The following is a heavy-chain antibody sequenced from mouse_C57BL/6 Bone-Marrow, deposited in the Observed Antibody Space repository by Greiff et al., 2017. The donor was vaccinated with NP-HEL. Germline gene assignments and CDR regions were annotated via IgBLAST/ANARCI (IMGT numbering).Heavy chain of an antibody. Sequence: EVKLMESGGGLVKPGGSLKLSCAASGFTFSSYTMSWVRQTPEKRLEWVATISGGGGNTYYPDSVKGRFPISRDNAKNTLYLQMSSLRSEDTALYYCARHIAYYYGSSFPYYFDYWGQGTTLTVSS. CDR1: GFTFSSYT. D-gene: IGHD1-1*01. CDR3: ARHIAYYYGSSFPYYFDY. J-gene: IGHJ2*01. V-gene: IGHV5-9*01. CDR2: ISGGGGNT.